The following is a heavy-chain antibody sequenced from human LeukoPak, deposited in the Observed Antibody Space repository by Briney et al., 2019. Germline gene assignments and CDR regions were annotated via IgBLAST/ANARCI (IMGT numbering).Heavy chain of an antibody. CDR2: IYYSGST. Sequence: SQTLSLTCTVSGGSISSGGYYWSWIRQHPGKGLEWIGYIYYSGSTYYNPSLKSRVTISVDTSKNQFSLKLSSVTAADTAVYYCARDRLGIYDGSEVVGLDYWGQGTLVTVSS. V-gene: IGHV4-31*03. CDR1: GGSISSGGYY. J-gene: IGHJ4*02. D-gene: IGHD4-23*01. CDR3: ARDRLGIYDGSEVVGLDY.